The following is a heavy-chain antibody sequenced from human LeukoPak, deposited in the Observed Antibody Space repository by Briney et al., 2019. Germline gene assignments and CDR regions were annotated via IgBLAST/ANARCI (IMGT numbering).Heavy chain of an antibody. CDR2: MNPNSGNT. CDR3: ARGQRRLTIFGVPINWFDP. J-gene: IGHJ5*02. V-gene: IGHV1-8*01. D-gene: IGHD3-3*01. Sequence: ASVKVSCKASGYTFTSYDINWVRQATGQGLEWMGWMNPNSGNTGYAQKFQGRVTMTRNTSISTAYMELSSLRSEDTAVYYCARGQRRLTIFGVPINWFDPWGRGTLVTVSS. CDR1: GYTFTSYD.